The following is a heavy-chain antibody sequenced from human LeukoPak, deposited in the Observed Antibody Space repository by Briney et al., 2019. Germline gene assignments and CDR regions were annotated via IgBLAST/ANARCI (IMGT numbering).Heavy chain of an antibody. V-gene: IGHV3-7*01. D-gene: IGHD6-13*01. Sequence: GGSLRLSCAASGFTFSSYWMSWVRQAPGKGLEWVANIKQDGSEKYYVDSVKGRFTISRDNAKNSLYLQMNSLRAEDTAVYYCARDKSYSSSWYFWFDPWGQGTLVTVSS. CDR3: ARDKSYSSSWYFWFDP. CDR2: IKQDGSEK. J-gene: IGHJ5*02. CDR1: GFTFSSYW.